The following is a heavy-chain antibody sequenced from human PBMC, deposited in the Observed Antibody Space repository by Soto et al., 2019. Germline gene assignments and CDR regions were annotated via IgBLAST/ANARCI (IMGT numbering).Heavy chain of an antibody. CDR3: ERSSTSANYFDY. J-gene: IGHJ4*02. V-gene: IGHV4-31*03. Sequence: PSETLSLTCTVSGGSISSGGYYWSWIRQHPGKGLEWIGYIYYSGSTYYNPSLKSRVTISVDTSKNQFSLKLSSATAADTAVYYCERSSTSANYFDYWGQGTLVTVSS. CDR1: GGSISSGGYY. D-gene: IGHD2-2*01. CDR2: IYYSGST.